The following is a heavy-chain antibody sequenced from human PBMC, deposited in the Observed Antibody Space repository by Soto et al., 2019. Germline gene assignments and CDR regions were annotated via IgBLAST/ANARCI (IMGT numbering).Heavy chain of an antibody. CDR3: AHRRGIYGPGSYYVDP. CDR2: IYWDGDK. V-gene: IGHV2-5*02. D-gene: IGHD3-10*01. CDR1: GFSLSTSGVG. J-gene: IGHJ5*02. Sequence: QITLKESGPALVKPTQTLTLTCTFSGFSLSTSGVGVGWIRQPPGKALEWLALIYWDGDKRYSPSLESRLAITKDASKNQVVLIMTNMDPEDTATYYCAHRRGIYGPGSYYVDPWGQGILVTVSS.